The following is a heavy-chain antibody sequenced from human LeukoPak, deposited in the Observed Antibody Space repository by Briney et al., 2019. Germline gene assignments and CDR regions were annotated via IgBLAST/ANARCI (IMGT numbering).Heavy chain of an antibody. CDR2: IFYSGST. CDR3: ARAITIFGVVGPRFDC. J-gene: IGHJ4*02. CDR1: GDSISSYY. V-gene: IGHV4-59*01. D-gene: IGHD3-3*01. Sequence: SETLSLTCTVSGDSISSYYWSWIRQPPGKGLEWIGSIFYSGSTNYNPSLKSRVTISVDTSKNQFSLRLSSVTAADTAVYYCARAITIFGVVGPRFDCWGQGTLVTVFS.